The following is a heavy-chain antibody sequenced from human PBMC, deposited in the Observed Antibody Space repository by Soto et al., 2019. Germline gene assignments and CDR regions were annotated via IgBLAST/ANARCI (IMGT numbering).Heavy chain of an antibody. J-gene: IGHJ6*03. CDR1: GYSSTSYW. D-gene: IGHD3-3*01. Sequence: PGVSLKISRKGSGYSSTSYWIGWVRPMPGKGLEWMGIIYPGDSDTRYSPSFQGQVTISADKSISTAYLQWSSLKASDTAMYYCARHTPPSYYDFWSGYYTRYYYYYYMDVWGKGTTVTVSS. V-gene: IGHV5-51*01. CDR3: ARHTPPSYYDFWSGYYTRYYYYYYMDV. CDR2: IYPGDSDT.